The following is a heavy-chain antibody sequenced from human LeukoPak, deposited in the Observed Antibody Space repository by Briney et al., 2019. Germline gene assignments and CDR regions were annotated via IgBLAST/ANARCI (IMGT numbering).Heavy chain of an antibody. CDR3: ARDYYDSSGYSKHYYYYYMDV. V-gene: IGHV4-4*07. J-gene: IGHJ6*03. CDR1: GGSISSYY. CDR2: IYTSGST. D-gene: IGHD3-22*01. Sequence: SETLSLTCTVSGGSISSYYWSWIRQPAGKGLEWIGRIYTSGSTNYNPSLKSRVTMSVDTSKNQFSLKLSSVTAADTAVYYCARDYYDSSGYSKHYYYYYMDVWGKGTTVTVSS.